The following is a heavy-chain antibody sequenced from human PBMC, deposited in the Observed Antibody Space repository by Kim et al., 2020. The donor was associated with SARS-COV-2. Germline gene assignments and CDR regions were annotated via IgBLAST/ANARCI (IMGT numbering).Heavy chain of an antibody. CDR3: ASGWGFKGY. Sequence: GGSLRLSCAASGFTFSTYSMNWVRQAPGKGLEWISYISTSGSAIHYADSVKGRFTISRDNAKKSLYLQMNSLRDEDTAVYYCASGWGFKGYWGQGTLVTVSS. D-gene: IGHD7-27*01. J-gene: IGHJ4*02. V-gene: IGHV3-48*02. CDR1: GFTFSTYS. CDR2: ISTSGSAI.